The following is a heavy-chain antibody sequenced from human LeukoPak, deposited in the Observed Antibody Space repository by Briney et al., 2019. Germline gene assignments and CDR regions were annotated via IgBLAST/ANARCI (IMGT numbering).Heavy chain of an antibody. CDR2: INDSGTT. Sequence: SETLSLTCAVYGGSFSGYYWSWIRHPPGEGLQWIGEINDSGTTNCNPSLKSRVTLSIDTSKNQFSLRLSSVTAADTAFYYCARRLVDSSDAQVGDDWGQGTLVTVSS. CDR1: GGSFSGYY. J-gene: IGHJ4*02. D-gene: IGHD3-22*01. V-gene: IGHV4-34*01. CDR3: ARRLVDSSDAQVGDD.